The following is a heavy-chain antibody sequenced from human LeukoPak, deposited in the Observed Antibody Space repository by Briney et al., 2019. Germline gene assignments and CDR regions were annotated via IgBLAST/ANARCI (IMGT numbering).Heavy chain of an antibody. Sequence: GGSLRLSCAASGFTFDDYAMHWVRHAPGKGLEWVSGISWNSGSIGYADSVKDRFTISRDNAKNSLYLQMNSLRAEDTALYYCAKDIYSSSSNAFDIWGQGTMVTVSS. CDR1: GFTFDDYA. J-gene: IGHJ3*02. CDR2: ISWNSGSI. D-gene: IGHD6-13*01. V-gene: IGHV3-9*01. CDR3: AKDIYSSSSNAFDI.